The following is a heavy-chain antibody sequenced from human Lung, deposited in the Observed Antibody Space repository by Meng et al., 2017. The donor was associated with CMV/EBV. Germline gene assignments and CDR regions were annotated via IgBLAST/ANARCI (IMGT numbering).Heavy chain of an antibody. CDR3: ARDLEY. D-gene: IGHD1-1*01. CDR1: GGSISSSIYY. V-gene: IGHV4-39*07. Sequence: QLRLEVSGPVLVGPSVTRSSTCSVSGGSISSSIYYWAWIRQPPGKGLEWIGSLYDSGSTYYHPSLKSRVTISVDTSKTYFSLKLRSVTAADTAVYYCARDLEYWGQGTLVTVSS. CDR2: LYDSGST. J-gene: IGHJ4*02.